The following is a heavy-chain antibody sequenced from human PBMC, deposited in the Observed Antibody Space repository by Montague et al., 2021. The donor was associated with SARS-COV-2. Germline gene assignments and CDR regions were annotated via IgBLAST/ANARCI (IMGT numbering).Heavy chain of an antibody. V-gene: IGHV4-39*01. CDR1: GDSTSCPNCY. J-gene: IGHJ5*01. CDR3: ARHRNYGDHSLDNWFHP. D-gene: IGHD4-17*01. Sequence: SETLSLTCTVSGDSTSCPNCYWGWIRQAPGLGLDWIGTIYNSGTTYYTPSLKSRLTISIDKSKNQFSLKLTSVTAADTAVYYCARHRNYGDHSLDNWFHPWGQGTLVTVSS. CDR2: IYNSGTT.